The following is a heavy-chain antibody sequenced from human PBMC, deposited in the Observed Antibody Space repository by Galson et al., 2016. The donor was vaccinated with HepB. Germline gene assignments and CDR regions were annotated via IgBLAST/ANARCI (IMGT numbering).Heavy chain of an antibody. CDR2: ISESSDSV. J-gene: IGHJ4*02. V-gene: IGHV3-48*01. Sequence: SLRLSCAASGFTFTSYSMNWVRQAPGKGLEWLSYISESSDSVYYADSVKGRFTISRDNAKNSLYLQMNSLRGEDTAVYYCVEDNWAADYWGQGTLVTVSS. CDR3: VEDNWAADY. D-gene: IGHD7-27*01. CDR1: GFTFTSYS.